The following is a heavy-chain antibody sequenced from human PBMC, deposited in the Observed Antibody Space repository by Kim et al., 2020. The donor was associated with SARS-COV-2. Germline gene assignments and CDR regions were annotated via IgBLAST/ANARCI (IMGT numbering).Heavy chain of an antibody. CDR1: GFTFSSYS. CDR3: ARDTSSPSDPLDY. V-gene: IGHV3-48*02. Sequence: GGSLRLSCAASGFTFSSYSMNWVRQAPGKGLEWVSYISSSSKTIYYADSVKGRFTISRDDAKNSLYLQMNSLRDEDSAVYYCARDTSSPSDPLDYWGQGTLVTVSS. J-gene: IGHJ4*02. CDR2: ISSSSKTI. D-gene: IGHD6-6*01.